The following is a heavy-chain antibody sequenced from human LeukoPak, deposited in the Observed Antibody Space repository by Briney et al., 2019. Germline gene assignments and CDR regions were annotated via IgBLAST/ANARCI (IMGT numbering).Heavy chain of an antibody. V-gene: IGHV3-23*01. CDR1: GFTFSNYA. CDR3: AKWGDYDVLTGYYVSDY. J-gene: IGHJ4*02. Sequence: GGSLRLSCAASGFTFSNYAMSWVRQAPGKGLEWVSAITGSGSNTYYADSVKGRFTISRDNSKNTVFLQMNSLRAEDTAVYYCAKWGDYDVLTGYYVSDYWGQGTLVTVSS. CDR2: ITGSGSNT. D-gene: IGHD3-9*01.